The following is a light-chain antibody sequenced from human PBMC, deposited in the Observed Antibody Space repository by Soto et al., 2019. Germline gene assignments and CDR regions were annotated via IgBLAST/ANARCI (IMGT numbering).Light chain of an antibody. Sequence: QCALTQPASVSGSPGQSITISCTRTSSDVGGYNYVSWYQQHPGKAPKLMIYDVTNRPSGISNRFSGSKSGNTASLTISGLQAEDEADYYCSSYTSTSTYVFGTGTKVTVL. CDR3: SSYTSTSTYV. V-gene: IGLV2-14*01. CDR2: DVT. J-gene: IGLJ1*01. CDR1: SSDVGGYNY.